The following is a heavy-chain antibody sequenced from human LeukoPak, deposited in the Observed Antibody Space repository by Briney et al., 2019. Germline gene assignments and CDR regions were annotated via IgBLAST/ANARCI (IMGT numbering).Heavy chain of an antibody. V-gene: IGHV4-38-2*02. CDR2: IYYSGST. J-gene: IGHJ5*02. CDR1: GYSIRSGYY. CDR3: ARDAYSGFDP. Sequence: SETLSLTCTVSGYSIRSGYYWGWIRQPPGKGLEWIGSIYYSGSTYYNPSLKSRVTISVDTSKNQFSLKLSSVTAADTAVYYCARDAYSGFDPWGQGTLVTVSS. D-gene: IGHD2-21*01.